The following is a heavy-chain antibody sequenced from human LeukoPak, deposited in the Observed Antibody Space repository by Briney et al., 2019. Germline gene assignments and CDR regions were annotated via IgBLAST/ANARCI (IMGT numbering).Heavy chain of an antibody. Sequence: SETLSLTCAVYGGSFSDKHWSWIRQTPGKGLEWIGEVDHSGSTNYSPSLKSRVTISVDTSKNQFSLKLSSVTAADTAVYFCARGHLYCRDISCYTGFPLDIWGQGTMLIVSS. V-gene: IGHV4-34*01. D-gene: IGHD2-2*02. J-gene: IGHJ3*02. CDR1: GGSFSDKH. CDR2: VDHSGST. CDR3: ARGHLYCRDISCYTGFPLDI.